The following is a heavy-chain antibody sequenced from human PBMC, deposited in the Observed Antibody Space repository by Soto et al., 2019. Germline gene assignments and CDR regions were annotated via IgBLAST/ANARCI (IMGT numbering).Heavy chain of an antibody. V-gene: IGHV1-18*01. Sequence: QVQLVQSEDEVKKPGASVRVSCQASGYTFSDYAISWVRQAPGQGLEWMGWISASTRNTDQAHNFHGRVILTLDTSTITAYMELRSLRSDDTSVYYCVRCYCSVGSCYACWHFDLWGRGTLVTVSS. J-gene: IGHJ2*01. CDR2: ISASTRNT. CDR3: VRCYCSVGSCYACWHFDL. CDR1: GYTFSDYA. D-gene: IGHD2-15*01.